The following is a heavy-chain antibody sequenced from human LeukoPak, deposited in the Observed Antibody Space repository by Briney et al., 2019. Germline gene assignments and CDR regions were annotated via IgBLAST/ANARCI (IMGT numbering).Heavy chain of an antibody. Sequence: GGSLRLSCAASGFTFDDYGMSWVRQAPGKGLEWVSGINWNGGSTGYADSVKGRFTISRDNAKNSLYLQMNSLRAEDTAVYYCARIGRYYYDSSGAYFDYWGQGTLVTVSS. CDR2: INWNGGST. V-gene: IGHV3-20*04. D-gene: IGHD3-22*01. CDR1: GFTFDDYG. J-gene: IGHJ4*02. CDR3: ARIGRYYYDSSGAYFDY.